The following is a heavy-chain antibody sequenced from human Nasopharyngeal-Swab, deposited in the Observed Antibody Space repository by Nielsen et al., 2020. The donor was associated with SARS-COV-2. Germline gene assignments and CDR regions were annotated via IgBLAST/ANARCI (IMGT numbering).Heavy chain of an antibody. Sequence: SETLSLTCTVSGGSISSSSYYWVWIRQPPGKGLEWIGSIYYSGSTYYNPSLKSRVTISVDTSKNQFSLKLSSVTAADTAVYYCATYGYGSYYYSYMDVWGKGTTVTVSS. CDR3: ATYGYGSYYYSYMDV. V-gene: IGHV4-39*01. CDR1: GGSISSSSYY. J-gene: IGHJ6*03. D-gene: IGHD5-18*01. CDR2: IYYSGST.